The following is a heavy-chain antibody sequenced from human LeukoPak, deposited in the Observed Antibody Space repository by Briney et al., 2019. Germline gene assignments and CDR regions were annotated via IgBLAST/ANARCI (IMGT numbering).Heavy chain of an antibody. CDR3: ASSFEYQLLYGMDV. Sequence: SVKVSCKASGGTFSSYAISWVRQAPGEGLEWMGGIIPIFGTANYAQKFQGRVTITADESTSTAYMELSSLRSEDTAVYYCASSFEYQLLYGMDVWGKGTTVTVSS. D-gene: IGHD2-2*01. J-gene: IGHJ6*04. CDR2: IIPIFGTA. CDR1: GGTFSSYA. V-gene: IGHV1-69*13.